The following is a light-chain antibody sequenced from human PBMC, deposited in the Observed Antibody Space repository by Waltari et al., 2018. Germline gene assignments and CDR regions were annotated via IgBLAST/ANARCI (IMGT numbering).Light chain of an antibody. CDR2: QEN. J-gene: IGLJ2*01. V-gene: IGLV3-1*01. CDR1: NLESKF. CDR3: QTWDSGSYVV. Sequence: SYELTQPPSLSVSPGQTASLTCSVDNLESKFPYWYPQKPGHSPGLVLYQENKQPSGFPERFSGSNSGSTATLIISGSQAMDEADYYCQTWDSGSYVVFGGGTKLTVL.